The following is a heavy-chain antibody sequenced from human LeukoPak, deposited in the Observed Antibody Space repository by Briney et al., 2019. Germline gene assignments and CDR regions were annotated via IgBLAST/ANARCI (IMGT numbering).Heavy chain of an antibody. J-gene: IGHJ4*02. CDR2: IYYSGST. Sequence: PSETLSLTCTVSGGSISSSNYYWGWIRQPPGKGLEWIGSIYYSGSTYYSPSLKSRVTISVDTSKNQFSLRLSSVTTADTAVYYCARHRRVMVVVATKGAHTVTTQAGVDYWGQGTLVTVSS. V-gene: IGHV4-39*01. D-gene: IGHD4-17*01. CDR3: ARHRRVMVVVATKGAHTVTTQAGVDY. CDR1: GGSISSSNYY.